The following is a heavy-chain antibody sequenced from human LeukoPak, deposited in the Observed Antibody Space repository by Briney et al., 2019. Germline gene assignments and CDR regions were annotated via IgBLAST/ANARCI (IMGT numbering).Heavy chain of an antibody. CDR2: MNPNSGNA. D-gene: IGHD6-13*01. V-gene: IGHV1-18*01. Sequence: GASVKVSCKASGYTFTSYDINWVRQATGQGLEWMGWMNPNSGNANYAQKLQGRVTMTTDTSTSTAYMELRSLRSDDTAVYYCARHSSSWYDAFDIWGQGTMVTVSS. J-gene: IGHJ3*02. CDR3: ARHSSSWYDAFDI. CDR1: GYTFTSYD.